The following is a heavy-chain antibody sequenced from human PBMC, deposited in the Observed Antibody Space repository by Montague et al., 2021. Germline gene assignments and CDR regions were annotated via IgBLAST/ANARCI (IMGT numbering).Heavy chain of an antibody. CDR1: GFTFSSYA. CDR3: TKDQDDYGDYADWVDT. CDR2: ITSGGST. V-gene: IGHV3-23*01. Sequence: SLRLSCAASGFTFSSYAMSWVRQAPGKGLKWVSSITSGGSTYYADSVTGRFTISRDDSKNTLYLQMNSLRAEDTAVYYCTKDQDDYGDYADWVDTWGQGTLVTVSS. D-gene: IGHD4-17*01. J-gene: IGHJ5*02.